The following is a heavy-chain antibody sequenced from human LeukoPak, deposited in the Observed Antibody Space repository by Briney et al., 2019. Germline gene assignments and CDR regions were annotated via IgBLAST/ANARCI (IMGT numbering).Heavy chain of an antibody. CDR2: ISYTGSA. D-gene: IGHD1-26*01. Sequence: PSETLSLTCTVSGGSISSYYWSWIRQPPGEGLEWIGYISYTGSANYNPSLKSRVTISVDTSKNKFSLKLSSVTAADTAVYYCAGRVGDSAFDIWGPGTMVTVSS. J-gene: IGHJ3*02. CDR1: GGSISSYY. CDR3: AGRVGDSAFDI. V-gene: IGHV4-59*08.